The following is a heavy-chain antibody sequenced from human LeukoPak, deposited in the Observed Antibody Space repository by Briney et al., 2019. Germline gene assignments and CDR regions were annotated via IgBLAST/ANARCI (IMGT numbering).Heavy chain of an antibody. J-gene: IGHJ6*02. D-gene: IGHD3-9*01. CDR1: GFTFSSYG. V-gene: IGHV3-30*02. CDR2: IR. Sequence: PGGSLRLSCAASGFTFSSYGMHWVRQAPGKGLEWVAFIRYADSVKGRFTISRDNSKNTLYLQMNTLRVEDTAVYYCTRDLMDYDVSTGLHHYYMDVWGQGTTVTVSS. CDR3: TRDLMDYDVSTGLHHYYMDV.